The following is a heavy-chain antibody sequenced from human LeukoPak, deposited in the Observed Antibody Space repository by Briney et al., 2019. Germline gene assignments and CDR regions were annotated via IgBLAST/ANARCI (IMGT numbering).Heavy chain of an antibody. CDR2: ITWDGGST. Sequence: GGSLRLSCAASGFTFNNYAVHWVRQAPGKGLEWVSLITWDGGSTYYADSVKGRFTISRDNSKNSLYLQMNSLRPEDTALYYCTKGGSYYKDAFDSWGQGTLVTVSS. J-gene: IGHJ4*02. D-gene: IGHD3-10*01. CDR3: TKGGSYYKDAFDS. V-gene: IGHV3-43D*03. CDR1: GFTFNNYA.